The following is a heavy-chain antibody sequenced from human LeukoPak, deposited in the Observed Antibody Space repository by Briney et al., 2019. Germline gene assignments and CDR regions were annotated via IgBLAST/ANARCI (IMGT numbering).Heavy chain of an antibody. CDR2: ISSSGSTI. J-gene: IGHJ3*02. Sequence: GGSLRLSCAASGFTFSDYYMSWIRQAPGKGLEWVSYISSSGSTIYYADSVKGRFTISRENAKNSLYLQMNSLRAGDTAVYYCARVCGSGCQGDAFDIWGQGTMVTVSS. V-gene: IGHV3-11*04. CDR3: ARVCGSGCQGDAFDI. D-gene: IGHD6-19*01. CDR1: GFTFSDYY.